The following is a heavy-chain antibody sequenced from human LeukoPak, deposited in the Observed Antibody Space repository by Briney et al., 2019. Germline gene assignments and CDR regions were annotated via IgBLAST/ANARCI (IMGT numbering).Heavy chain of an antibody. J-gene: IGHJ6*03. Sequence: ASVKVSCKASGYTFIDYYLHWVRQAPGQGLEWMGWVYPKSGDTNYAQNFQGRVTMTRDTSISTAYMELSRLRSDDTAVYYCARVSCSSTSCPNYYYYYYMDVWGKGTTVTVSS. CDR1: GYTFIDYY. D-gene: IGHD2-2*01. CDR2: VYPKSGDT. CDR3: ARVSCSSTSCPNYYYYYYMDV. V-gene: IGHV1-2*02.